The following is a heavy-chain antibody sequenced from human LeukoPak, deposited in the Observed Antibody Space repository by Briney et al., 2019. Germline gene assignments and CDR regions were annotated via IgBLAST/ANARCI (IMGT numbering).Heavy chain of an antibody. CDR1: GYSITTYY. Sequence: SETLSLTCMVSGYSITTYYWSWIRHPPGKGLEWIGYIFYSGNTDYNPSLKSRVTISVDTSKNQFSLRLDSVTAADTAVYYCGREGIPYSPSPYYFDYWGQGNLVTVSS. CDR2: IFYSGNT. D-gene: IGHD3-9*01. V-gene: IGHV4-59*01. J-gene: IGHJ4*02. CDR3: GREGIPYSPSPYYFDY.